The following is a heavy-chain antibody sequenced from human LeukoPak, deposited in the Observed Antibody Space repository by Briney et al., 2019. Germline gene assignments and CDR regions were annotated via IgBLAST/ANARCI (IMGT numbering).Heavy chain of an antibody. CDR1: GVSISSCSYN. CDR3: ARVTAIAKIFDY. Sequence: SETLSLTCTVSGVSISSCSYNWGWIRQPPGKGLEWIGSIYYSGSTYYNPSLKSRVTISVDTSKNQFSLKLSSVTAADTAVYYCARVTAIAKIFDYWGQGTLVTVSS. CDR2: IYYSGST. J-gene: IGHJ4*02. V-gene: IGHV4-39*01. D-gene: IGHD2-21*02.